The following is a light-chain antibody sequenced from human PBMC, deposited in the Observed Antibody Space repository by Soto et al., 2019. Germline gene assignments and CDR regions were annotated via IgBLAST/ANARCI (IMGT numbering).Light chain of an antibody. V-gene: IGKV4-1*01. J-gene: IGKJ2*01. CDR2: WAS. Sequence: DIVMTQSPDSLAVSLGERATINCKSSQSVLYNSNNKNYLAWYQEKPGQPPKLLIYWASTRESGVPDRFSCSGSGTDFSLTISSLQAEDVAVYFCQQYYSAPTFGQGTKLEIK. CDR1: QSVLYNSNNKNY. CDR3: QQYYSAPT.